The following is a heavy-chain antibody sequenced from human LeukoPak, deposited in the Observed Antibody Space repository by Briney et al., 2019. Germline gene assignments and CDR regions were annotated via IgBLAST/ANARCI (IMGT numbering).Heavy chain of an antibody. J-gene: IGHJ6*03. D-gene: IGHD6-6*01. Sequence: SETLSLTCAVYGGSFSGYYWSWIRQPPGKGLEWIGEINHSGSTNYNPSLKSRVTISVDTSKNQFSLKLSSVTAADTAVYYCASSSGTGYMDVWGKGTTVTVSS. CDR3: ASSSGTGYMDV. V-gene: IGHV4-34*01. CDR1: GGSFSGYY. CDR2: INHSGST.